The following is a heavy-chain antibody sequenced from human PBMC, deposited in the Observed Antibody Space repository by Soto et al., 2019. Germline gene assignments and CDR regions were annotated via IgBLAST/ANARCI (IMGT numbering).Heavy chain of an antibody. CDR2: INPKSGGT. V-gene: IGHV1-2*04. CDR3: ARGDSTDCSIVVCSFFYSHDMYF. D-gene: IGHD3-16*02. Sequence: ASVKVSCKASGYSFTDYHIHWVRQAPGQGLEWLGRINPKSGGTSTAQKFQGWVTMTTDTSISTASMELTRLTSDDTAIYYCARGDSTDCSIVVCSFFYSHDMYFWGQGTTVTVS. CDR1: GYSFTDYH. J-gene: IGHJ6*02.